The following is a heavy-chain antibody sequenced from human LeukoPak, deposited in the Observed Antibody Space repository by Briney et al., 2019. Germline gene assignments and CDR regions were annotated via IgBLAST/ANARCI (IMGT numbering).Heavy chain of an antibody. CDR1: GDSVASNNGA. CDR2: TYYRSKWYN. J-gene: IGHJ4*02. Sequence: SQTLSLTCAISGDSVASNNGAWNWIRQSPSRGLEWLGRTYYRSKWYNDHAMPMKGRISINPDTSKNQFSLQVNSVTPEDTAIYYCARDLGTSGWYTFDYWGQGTLVTVSS. D-gene: IGHD6-19*01. V-gene: IGHV6-1*01. CDR3: ARDLGTSGWYTFDY.